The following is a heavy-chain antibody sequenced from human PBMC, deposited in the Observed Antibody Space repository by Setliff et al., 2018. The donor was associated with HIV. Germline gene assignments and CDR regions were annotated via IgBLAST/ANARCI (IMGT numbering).Heavy chain of an antibody. CDR3: ATDPGYSSTWYSESFQH. V-gene: IGHV1-24*01. D-gene: IGHD6-13*01. CDR2: FDPEDGET. Sequence: ASVKVSCKISGYTLTELSIHWVRQAPGKGLVWMANFDPEDGETFYAQKFQGRLTMTEDTSTDTAYMELSSLRSDDTAMYYCATDPGYSSTWYSESFQHWGQGTVVTVSS. J-gene: IGHJ1*01. CDR1: GYTLTELS.